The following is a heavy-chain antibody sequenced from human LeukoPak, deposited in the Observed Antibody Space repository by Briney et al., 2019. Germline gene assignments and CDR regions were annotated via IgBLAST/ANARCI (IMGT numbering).Heavy chain of an antibody. CDR1: GGSISSSNW. J-gene: IGHJ4*02. CDR2: IYHSGST. D-gene: IGHD3-3*01. Sequence: SETLSLTCAVSGGSISSSNWWSWVRQPPGKGLEWIGEIYHSGSTNYNPSLKSRVSISVDKSKNQFFLRLSSVTAADTAVYYCARDNRGYYDLWSGYYFDYWGRGTLVTVSS. V-gene: IGHV4-4*02. CDR3: ARDNRGYYDLWSGYYFDY.